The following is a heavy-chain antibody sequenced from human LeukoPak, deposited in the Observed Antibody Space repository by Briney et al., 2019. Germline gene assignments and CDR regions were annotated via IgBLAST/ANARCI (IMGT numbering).Heavy chain of an antibody. CDR3: AKDYEPLVGVHRWGDWFDP. Sequence: GGSLRLSCAASGFTFSGSAMHWVRQASGKGLEWVGRIRSKANSYATAYASSVKGRFTISRDDSKNTAYLQMNSLKTEDTDVYYCAKDYEPLVGVHRWGDWFDPWGQGTLVTVSS. J-gene: IGHJ5*02. D-gene: IGHD1-26*01. CDR2: IRSKANSYAT. V-gene: IGHV3-73*01. CDR1: GFTFSGSA.